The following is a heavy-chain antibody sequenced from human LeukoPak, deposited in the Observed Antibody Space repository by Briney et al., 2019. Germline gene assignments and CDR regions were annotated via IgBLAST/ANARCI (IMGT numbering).Heavy chain of an antibody. CDR1: GFTVSSNY. V-gene: IGHV3-66*02. J-gene: IGHJ4*02. D-gene: IGHD3-3*01. Sequence: GGSLRLSCAASGFTVSSNYVGWVRQAPGKGLEWVSVIYSGGSTYYADSVKGRFTISRDNSKNTLYLQMNSLRAEDTAVYYCAREEITIFGEIANWGQGTLVTVSS. CDR2: IYSGGST. CDR3: AREEITIFGEIAN.